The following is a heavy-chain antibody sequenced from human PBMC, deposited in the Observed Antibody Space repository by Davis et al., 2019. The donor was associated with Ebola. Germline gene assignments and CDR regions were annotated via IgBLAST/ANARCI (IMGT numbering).Heavy chain of an antibody. V-gene: IGHV3-53*04. CDR1: GFTVSSNY. CDR3: ARTYSSGVLPY. J-gene: IGHJ4*02. CDR2: IYSGGST. Sequence: GGSLRLSCAPSGFTVSSNYMSWVRQAPGKGLEWVSVIYSGGSTYYADSVQGRFTISRHNSKNTLYLQMNSLRAEDTAVYYCARTYSSGVLPYWGQGTLVTVSS. D-gene: IGHD6-19*01.